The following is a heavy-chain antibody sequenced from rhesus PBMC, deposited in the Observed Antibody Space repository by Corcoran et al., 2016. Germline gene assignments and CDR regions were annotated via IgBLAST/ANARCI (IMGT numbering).Heavy chain of an antibody. J-gene: IGHJ4*01. CDR1: GFTFSDYY. CDR3: ARVRGSNFWSGYYFDY. CDR2: IRNKANGGTA. V-gene: IGHV3-116*02. Sequence: EVRLVESGGGLVQPGGSLRLSCAASGFTFSDYYMSWVRQAPGKGPEWGGFIRNKANGGTAEYDASVKGRFTISRDDSKSIASLQMNSLKTEDTAVYYCARVRGSNFWSGYYFDYWGQGVLVTVSS. D-gene: IGHD3-3*01.